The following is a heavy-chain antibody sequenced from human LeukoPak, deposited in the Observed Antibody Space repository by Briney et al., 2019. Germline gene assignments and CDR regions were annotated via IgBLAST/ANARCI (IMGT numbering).Heavy chain of an antibody. J-gene: IGHJ4*02. V-gene: IGHV1-2*02. CDR1: GYTFTGYY. CDR3: ARDPHVLRFLEWLSLFDY. D-gene: IGHD3-3*01. Sequence: ASVKVSCKASGYTFTGYYMHWVRQAPGQGLEWMGWINPNSGGTNYAQKFRGRVTMTRDTSISTAYMELSRLRSDDTAVYYCARDPHVLRFLEWLSLFDYWDQGTLVTVSS. CDR2: INPNSGGT.